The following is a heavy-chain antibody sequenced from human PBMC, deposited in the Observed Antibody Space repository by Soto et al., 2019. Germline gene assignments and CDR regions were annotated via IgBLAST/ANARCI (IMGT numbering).Heavy chain of an antibody. J-gene: IGHJ4*02. D-gene: IGHD3-16*01. CDR1: GFTFSSYA. CDR2: ISGSGGST. V-gene: IGHV3-23*01. Sequence: GGSLRLSCAASGFTFSSYAMSWVRQAPGKWLEWVSAISGSGGSTYYADSVKGRFTISRDNSKNTLYLQMNSLRAEDTAVYYCAKEPVMDAVGYYFDYWGQGXLVTVYS. CDR3: AKEPVMDAVGYYFDY.